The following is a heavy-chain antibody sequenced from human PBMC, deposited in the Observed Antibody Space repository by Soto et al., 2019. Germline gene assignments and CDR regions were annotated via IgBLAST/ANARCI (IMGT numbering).Heavy chain of an antibody. CDR2: INPYSGGA. D-gene: IGHD3-10*01. CDR1: GYTFTGYF. J-gene: IGHJ5*02. V-gene: IGHV1-2*02. CDR3: ARVIRGAYYNSPLDT. Sequence: ASVEVSCKASGYTFTGYFMHWVRQAPGQGLEWMGWINPYSGGADYAQSFQGRVTMTRDTSISTVYMELSRLRFDDTDVYYCARVIRGAYYNSPLDTWGQGTVVNVS.